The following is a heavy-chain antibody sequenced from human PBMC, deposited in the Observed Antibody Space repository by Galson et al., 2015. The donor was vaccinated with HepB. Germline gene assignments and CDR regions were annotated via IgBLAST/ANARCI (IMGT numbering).Heavy chain of an antibody. CDR1: GGTFSSYA. D-gene: IGHD3-10*01. CDR3: ASSAVPFDYYYGMDV. J-gene: IGHJ6*02. V-gene: IGHV1-69*13. CDR2: IIPIFGTV. Sequence: SVKVSCKASGGTFSSYAINWVRQAPGQGLEWMGGIIPIFGTVNYAQKFQGRVTITADESTRTAYMELSSLRSEDTAVYFCASSAVPFDYYYGMDVWGQGTTVTVSS.